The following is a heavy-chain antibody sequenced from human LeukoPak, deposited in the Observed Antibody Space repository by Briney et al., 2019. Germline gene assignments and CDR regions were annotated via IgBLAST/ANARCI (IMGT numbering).Heavy chain of an antibody. CDR2: ISSSSSYI. J-gene: IGHJ3*02. V-gene: IGHV3-21*01. D-gene: IGHD3-16*01. Sequence: GGSLRLSCAASGVTFSSYSMNWVRQAPGKGLEWVSSISSSSSYIYYADSVKGRFTISRDNAKNSLYLQMNSLRAEDTAVYYCVRRGAAGGVGAFDIWGQGTMVTVSS. CDR3: VRRGAAGGVGAFDI. CDR1: GVTFSSYS.